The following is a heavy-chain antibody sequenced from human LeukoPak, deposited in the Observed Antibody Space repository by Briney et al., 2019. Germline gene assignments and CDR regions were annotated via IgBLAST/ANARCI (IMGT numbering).Heavy chain of an antibody. D-gene: IGHD3-10*01. CDR1: GYTFTSYY. CDR3: ARDPRYGSGQTWFDP. CDR2: INPSGGST. J-gene: IGHJ5*02. V-gene: IGHV1-46*01. Sequence: ASVNVSCKASGYTFTSYYLHWVRQAPGQGREWMGIINPSGGSTNSAQKLQDSVTMTTDTSTSTVYMELSSLRSEDTAVYYCARDPRYGSGQTWFDPWGQGTLVTVSS.